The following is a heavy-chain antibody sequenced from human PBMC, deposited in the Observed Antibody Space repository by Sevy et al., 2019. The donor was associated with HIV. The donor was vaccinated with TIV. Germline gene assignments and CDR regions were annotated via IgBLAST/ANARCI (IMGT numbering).Heavy chain of an antibody. CDR2: IYHSGST. Sequence: SETLSLTCAVSGYSISSGYYWGWIRQPPGKGLEWIGSIYHSGSTYYNPSLKSRVTISVDTSKNQFSLKLSSVTAADTAVYYCARPQGEENWFDPWGQGTLVTVSS. V-gene: IGHV4-38-2*01. J-gene: IGHJ5*02. D-gene: IGHD3-16*01. CDR1: GYSISSGYY. CDR3: ARPQGEENWFDP.